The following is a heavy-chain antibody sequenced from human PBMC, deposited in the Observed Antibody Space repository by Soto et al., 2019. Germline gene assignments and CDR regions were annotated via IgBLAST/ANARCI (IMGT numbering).Heavy chain of an antibody. Sequence: EVQLAESGGGLAQPGGSLRLSCAASGFTLSGYAMDWVRQAPGKGLEYVSGISGNGVGTYYANSVQGRFTIYRDNSKNKVYLQMGSLRPEDMAVYYCARRARPDFYYLDVWGKGTTVTVSS. V-gene: IGHV3-64*01. CDR3: ARRARPDFYYLDV. J-gene: IGHJ6*03. CDR2: ISGNGVGT. CDR1: GFTLSGYA. D-gene: IGHD6-6*01.